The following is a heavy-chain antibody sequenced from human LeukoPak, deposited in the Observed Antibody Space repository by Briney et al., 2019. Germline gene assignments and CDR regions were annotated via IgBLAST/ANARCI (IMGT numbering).Heavy chain of an antibody. CDR2: TRDSGGST. Sequence: PGGSLRLSCAASGFTFSTYAMTWVRQAPGKGLEWVSSTRDSGGSTYYADSVKGRFTISRDTSKSTLYLQMNSLRAEDTAVYYCAKVFTTGSLGYFDYWGQGTLVTVSS. V-gene: IGHV3-23*01. J-gene: IGHJ4*02. D-gene: IGHD3-22*01. CDR3: AKVFTTGSLGYFDY. CDR1: GFTFSTYA.